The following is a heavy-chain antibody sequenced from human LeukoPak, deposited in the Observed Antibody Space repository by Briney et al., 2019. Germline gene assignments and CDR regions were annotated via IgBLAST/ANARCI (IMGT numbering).Heavy chain of an antibody. CDR1: GGSISSYY. CDR2: LYYSGSN. V-gene: IGHV4-59*08. Sequence: SETLSLTCTVSGGSISSYYWSWIRQPPGKGLEGMGYLYYSGSNNYNPSLKSRVTISGDTSKNQFSLTMSSVTAADTAVYYCARLAGTSSRAFDYWGQGTLVTVSS. D-gene: IGHD3-3*02. J-gene: IGHJ4*02. CDR3: ARLAGTSSRAFDY.